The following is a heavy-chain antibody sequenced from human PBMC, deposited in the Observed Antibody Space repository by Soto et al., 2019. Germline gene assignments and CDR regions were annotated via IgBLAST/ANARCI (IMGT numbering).Heavy chain of an antibody. CDR2: INTANGNT. CDR3: ARDSTTTGWGSWS. CDR1: GYTFSTYS. V-gene: IGHV1-3*04. D-gene: IGHD3-10*01. Sequence: GASVKVSCKTSGYTFSTYSMHWVRQAPGRRPEWMGWINTANGNTKYSHEFQGRVTLTTDTSASTAYMDLTSLRSDDTAVYYCARDSTTTGWGSWSWGQGTLVTVSS. J-gene: IGHJ4*02.